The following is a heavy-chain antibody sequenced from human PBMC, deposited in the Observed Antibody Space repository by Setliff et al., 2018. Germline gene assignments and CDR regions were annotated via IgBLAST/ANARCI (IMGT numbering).Heavy chain of an antibody. CDR1: GGSVSSTSHY. Sequence: PSETLSLTCTVSGGSVSSTSHYWNWIRRPAGKGLEWIGRIYASGRTDYNPSLQSRVSISLDTSQSQFSLRLSSVTAADTAVYYCARGSTMIQGVRLYYHGLDVWGQGTTVTVS. D-gene: IGHD3-10*01. J-gene: IGHJ6*02. CDR3: ARGSTMIQGVRLYYHGLDV. CDR2: IYASGRT. V-gene: IGHV4-61*02.